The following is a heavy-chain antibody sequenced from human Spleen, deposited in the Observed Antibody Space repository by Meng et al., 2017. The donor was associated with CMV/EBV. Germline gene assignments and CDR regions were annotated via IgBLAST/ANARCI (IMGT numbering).Heavy chain of an antibody. D-gene: IGHD3-22*01. CDR1: RSFSGYS. CDR2: LNHSGST. J-gene: IGHJ2*01. CDR3: ARAPERHYCDTIWYFDL. V-gene: IGHV4-34*01. Sequence: RSFSGYSWSLLHQPPGKVLEWIGQLNHSGSTNYNASLKSRVTISVDTSKNQFSLKLSSVTAADTAVYYCARAPERHYCDTIWYFDLWGRGTLVTVSS.